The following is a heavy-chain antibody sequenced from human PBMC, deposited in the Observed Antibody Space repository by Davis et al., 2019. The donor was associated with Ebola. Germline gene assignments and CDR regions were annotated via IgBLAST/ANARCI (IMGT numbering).Heavy chain of an antibody. J-gene: IGHJ4*02. V-gene: IGHV3-15*01. CDR2: IKSKTDGGTA. Sequence: GGSLRLSCAASGFTFSNAWMSWVRQAPGKGLGWVGRIKSKTDGGTADYAVPVKGRFTISRDDSKNTLYLQMNSLKTEDTAVYYCTTTYYDFWSGYYLLVATTNYFDYWGQGTLVTVSS. CDR1: GFTFSNAW. D-gene: IGHD3-3*01. CDR3: TTTYYDFWSGYYLLVATTNYFDY.